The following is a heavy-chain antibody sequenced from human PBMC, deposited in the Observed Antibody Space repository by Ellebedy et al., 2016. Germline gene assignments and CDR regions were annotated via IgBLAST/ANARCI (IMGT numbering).Heavy chain of an antibody. Sequence: ASVKVSCKASGYTFTDYYMHWVRQAPGQGLEWMGWINPNSGGTNYTQKFQGRVTMTRDTSASTAYMELNSRRSEDTAVYYCAREGCSSDVCNRGYYYGMDVWGQGTTVTVSS. CDR3: AREGCSSDVCNRGYYYGMDV. D-gene: IGHD2-8*01. J-gene: IGHJ6*02. CDR1: GYTFTDYY. V-gene: IGHV1-2*02. CDR2: INPNSGGT.